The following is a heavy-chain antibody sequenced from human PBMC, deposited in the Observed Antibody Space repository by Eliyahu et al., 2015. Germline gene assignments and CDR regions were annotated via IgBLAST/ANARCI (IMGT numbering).Heavy chain of an antibody. V-gene: IGHV4-4*02. CDR3: ATVSASSLSYYFDY. Sequence: QVQLQESGPGLVKPSGTLSLTCVVSGASLSTTNWLSWVRQPPGMGLEWIGEISHSGRTNYNPSLKSRVTMSVDKSKNQFSLNLSSVTAADTAIYYCATVSASSLSYYFDYWGQGTLVTVSS. CDR2: ISHSGRT. J-gene: IGHJ4*02. D-gene: IGHD3-16*02. CDR1: GASLSTTNW.